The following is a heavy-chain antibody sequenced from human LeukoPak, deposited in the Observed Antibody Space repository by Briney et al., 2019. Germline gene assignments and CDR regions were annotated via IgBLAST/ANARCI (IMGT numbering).Heavy chain of an antibody. D-gene: IGHD3-3*01. V-gene: IGHV3-49*03. CDR3: TRDDVLRFMDV. CDR2: IRSKAYGGTT. CDR1: GFTFGDYA. Sequence: PGRSLRLSCTASGFTFGDYAMSWFRQAPGKGLEWVGFIRSKAYGGTTEYAASVKGRFTISRDDSKSIAYLQMNSLKTEDTAVYYCTRDDVLRFMDVWGQGTTVTASS. J-gene: IGHJ6*02.